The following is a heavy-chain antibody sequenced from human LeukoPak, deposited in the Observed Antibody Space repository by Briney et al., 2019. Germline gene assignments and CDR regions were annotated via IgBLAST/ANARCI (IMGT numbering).Heavy chain of an antibody. Sequence: ASVKVSCKASGGTFSSYAISWVRQAPGQGIEWMGGIIPIFGTANYAQKFQGRVTITTDESTSTAYMELSSLRSEDTAVYYCARDSSGYYYGYFDYWGQGTLVTVSS. CDR3: ARDSSGYYYGYFDY. J-gene: IGHJ4*02. D-gene: IGHD3-22*01. CDR2: IIPIFGTA. V-gene: IGHV1-69*05. CDR1: GGTFSSYA.